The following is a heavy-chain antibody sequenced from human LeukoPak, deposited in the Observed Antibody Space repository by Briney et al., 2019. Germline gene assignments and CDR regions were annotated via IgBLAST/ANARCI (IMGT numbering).Heavy chain of an antibody. D-gene: IGHD3-9*01. CDR3: AKDQNYDILTGSPWY. CDR2: ISGSGGST. Sequence: GGSLRLSCAASGFTFSSYAMSWARQAPGEGREWVSAISGSGGSTYYADSVKGRFTISRDNSKNTLYLQMNSLRAEDTAVYYCAKDQNYDILTGSPWYWGQGTLVTVSS. V-gene: IGHV3-23*01. CDR1: GFTFSSYA. J-gene: IGHJ4*02.